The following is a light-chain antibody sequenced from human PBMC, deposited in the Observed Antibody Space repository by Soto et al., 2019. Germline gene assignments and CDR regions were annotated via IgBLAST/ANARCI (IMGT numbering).Light chain of an antibody. Sequence: QLVLTQSPSASASLGASVKLTCTLSSGHSTYAIAWHQQQPDKGPRYLMKLNSDGSHNKGDGIPDRFSGSSSGAERYLTISSLQSEDEADYYCQTWDTGIWVFGGGTKLTVL. CDR3: QTWDTGIWV. V-gene: IGLV4-69*01. CDR1: SGHSTYA. J-gene: IGLJ3*02. CDR2: LNSDGSH.